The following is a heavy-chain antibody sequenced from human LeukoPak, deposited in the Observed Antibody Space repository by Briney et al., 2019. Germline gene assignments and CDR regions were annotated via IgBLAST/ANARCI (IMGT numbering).Heavy chain of an antibody. V-gene: IGHV3-48*01. J-gene: IGHJ4*02. Sequence: GGSLRLSCAASGFTFSSYSMIWVRQAPGKGLEWVSYISSSSSTIYYADSVKGRFTISRDNAKNSLYLQMNSLRAEDTAVYYCARDLLSDYVWGSYRLPPYYFDYWGQGTLVTVSS. CDR1: GFTFSSYS. CDR3: ARDLLSDYVWGSYRLPPYYFDY. CDR2: ISSSSSTI. D-gene: IGHD3-16*02.